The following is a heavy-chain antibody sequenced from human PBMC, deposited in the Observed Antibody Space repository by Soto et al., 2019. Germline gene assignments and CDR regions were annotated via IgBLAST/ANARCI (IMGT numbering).Heavy chain of an antibody. CDR1: GFTFDDYA. CDR2: ISWNGGSL. Sequence: ELQLVESGGGLVQPGRSLRLSCAASGFTFDDYAMHWVRQAPGKGLDWVSGISWNGGSLDYADSVKGRFTISRDNAKNSLYLQMNSLRAEDTALYYCAKGDPKWELSDCWGQGTLVTVSS. D-gene: IGHD1-26*01. CDR3: AKGDPKWELSDC. J-gene: IGHJ4*02. V-gene: IGHV3-9*01.